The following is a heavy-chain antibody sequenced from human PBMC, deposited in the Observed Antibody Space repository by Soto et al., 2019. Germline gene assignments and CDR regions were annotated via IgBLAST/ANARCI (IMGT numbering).Heavy chain of an antibody. CDR2: ISAYNGNT. CDR3: VRGGILIDY. J-gene: IGHJ4*02. Sequence: QVQLVQSGAEVKKPGASVKVSCKTSGYTFTNFGLSWVRQAPGQGLEWMGWISAYNGNTNYAQNFQSRVTMTTDTSTSTGYMELRILRSEDPAVDYCVRGGILIDYWGQGTLVTVSS. CDR1: GYTFTNFG. D-gene: IGHD3-16*01. V-gene: IGHV1-18*01.